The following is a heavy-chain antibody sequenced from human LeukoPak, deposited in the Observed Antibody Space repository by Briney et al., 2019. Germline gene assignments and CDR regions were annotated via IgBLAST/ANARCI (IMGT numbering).Heavy chain of an antibody. CDR3: ARGVQLWSRGEKRDWFDP. D-gene: IGHD5-18*01. CDR1: GGSISSYY. V-gene: IGHV4-59*01. Sequence: SETLSLTCTVSGGSISSYYWSWIRQPPGKGLEWIGYIYYSGSTNYNPSLKSRVTISVDTSKNQFSLKLSSVTAADTAVYYCARGVQLWSRGEKRDWFDPWGQGTLVTVSS. CDR2: IYYSGST. J-gene: IGHJ5*02.